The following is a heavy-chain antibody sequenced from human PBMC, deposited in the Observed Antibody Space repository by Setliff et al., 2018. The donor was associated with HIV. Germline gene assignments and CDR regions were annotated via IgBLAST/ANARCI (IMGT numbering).Heavy chain of an antibody. D-gene: IGHD3-22*01. V-gene: IGHV1-18*01. CDR1: GGTFSSYA. CDR3: ARDLDSSGYFNSLNY. J-gene: IGHJ4*02. CDR2: MNPNSGNT. Sequence: GASVKVSCKTSGGTFSSYAISWVRQATGQGLEWMGWMNPNSGNTNYAQKLQGRVTMTTDTSTRTAYMELRSLRSDDTAVYYCARDLDSSGYFNSLNYWGQGTLVTVSS.